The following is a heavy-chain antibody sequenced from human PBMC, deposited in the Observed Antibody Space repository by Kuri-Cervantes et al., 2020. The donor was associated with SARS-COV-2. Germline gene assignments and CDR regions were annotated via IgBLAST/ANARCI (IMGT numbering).Heavy chain of an antibody. J-gene: IGHJ4*02. CDR3: ARGRHSGRYFDWLSSFDS. V-gene: IGHV3-21*01. Sequence: GESLKISCAASGFTFSSYSMNWVRQAPGKGLEWVSSISSSSSYIYYADSVKGRFTISRDNAKNSLYLQMNSLRAEDTAVYYCARGRHSGRYFDWLSSFDSWGQGTLVTVSS. CDR2: ISSSSSYI. CDR1: GFTFSSYS. D-gene: IGHD3-9*01.